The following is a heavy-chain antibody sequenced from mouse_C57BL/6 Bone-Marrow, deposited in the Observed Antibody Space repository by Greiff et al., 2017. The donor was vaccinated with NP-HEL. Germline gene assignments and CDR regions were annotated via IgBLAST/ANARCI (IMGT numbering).Heavy chain of an antibody. CDR2: IYPRSGNT. V-gene: IGHV1-81*01. J-gene: IGHJ4*01. Sequence: QVQLQQSGAELARPGASVKLSCKASGYTFTSYGISWVKQRTGQGLEWIGEIYPRSGNTYYNEKFKGKATLTADKSSSNAYMELRSLTTEDSAVYVWARPFYYGYDRGYAMDYWGQGTSVTVSS. CDR1: GYTFTSYG. D-gene: IGHD2-2*01. CDR3: ARPFYYGYDRGYAMDY.